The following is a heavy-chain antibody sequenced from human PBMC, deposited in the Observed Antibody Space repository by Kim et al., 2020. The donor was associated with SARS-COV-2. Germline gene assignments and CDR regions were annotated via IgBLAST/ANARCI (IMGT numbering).Heavy chain of an antibody. J-gene: IGHJ3*02. CDR3: ARGGSRDAFDI. CDR2: T. Sequence: TSYAQKFQGRVTMTRDTSTSTVYMELSSLRSEDTAVYYCARGGSRDAFDIWGQGTMVTVSS. D-gene: IGHD3-16*01. V-gene: IGHV1-46*01.